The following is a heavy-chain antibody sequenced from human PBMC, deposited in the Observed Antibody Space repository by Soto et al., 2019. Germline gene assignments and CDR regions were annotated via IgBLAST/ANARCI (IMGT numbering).Heavy chain of an antibody. Sequence: QVQLVQSGAEVKKPESSVKVSCKAPGGTFSTYAISWVRQAPGQGLEWMGGIIPMYGTANYAHRFQDRVTITADESTNTVYMELSSLRSEDTAVYFCASGIQRWLRRINNGYSGWGQGTLVTVSS. CDR2: IIPMYGTA. CDR1: GGTFSTYA. J-gene: IGHJ4*02. V-gene: IGHV1-69*12. D-gene: IGHD5-12*01. CDR3: ASGIQRWLRRINNGYSG.